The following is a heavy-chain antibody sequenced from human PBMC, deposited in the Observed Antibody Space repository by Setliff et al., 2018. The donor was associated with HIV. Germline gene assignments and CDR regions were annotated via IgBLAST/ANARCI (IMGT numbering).Heavy chain of an antibody. CDR2: VNPDGSEA. CDR1: GFTFSSAW. CDR3: AKGTNYDLLTGYHAFDV. D-gene: IGHD3-9*01. J-gene: IGHJ3*01. Sequence: GGSLRLSCAASGFTFSSAWMGWVRQAPAKGLEWVASVNPDGSEASSVGSMKGRFTVSRDNAKNSLSLQMNSLSAEDTAVFYCAKGTNYDLLTGYHAFDVWGQGTMVTVSS. V-gene: IGHV3-7*03.